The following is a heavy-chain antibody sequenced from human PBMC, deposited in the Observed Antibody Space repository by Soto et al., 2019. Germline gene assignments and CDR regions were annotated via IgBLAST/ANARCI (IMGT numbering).Heavy chain of an antibody. D-gene: IGHD2-2*01. J-gene: IGHJ4*02. CDR2: IYYSGSP. Sequence: QVQLQESGPGLVKPSQTLSLTCTVSGGSISSGGYYWSWIRQHPGKGLEWIGYIYYSGSPYYNPPLKSRXXIXVXXSKNQFSLKLSSVTAADTAVYYCARSSTSANYFDYWGQGTLVTVSS. CDR1: GGSISSGGYY. V-gene: IGHV4-31*03. CDR3: ARSSTSANYFDY.